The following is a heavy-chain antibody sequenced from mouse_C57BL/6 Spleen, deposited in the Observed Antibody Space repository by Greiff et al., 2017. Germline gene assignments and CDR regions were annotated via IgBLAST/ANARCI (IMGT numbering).Heavy chain of an antibody. D-gene: IGHD1-1*01. V-gene: IGHV1-82*01. CDR2: IYPGDGDT. CDR3: ARRSYGSSYDAMDY. J-gene: IGHJ4*01. Sequence: QVQLQQSGPELVKPGASVKISCKASGYAFSSSWMNWVKQRPGKGLEWIGRIYPGDGDTNYNGKFKGKATLTADKSSSTAYMQLSSLTSEDSAVYFCARRSYGSSYDAMDYWGQGTSVTVSS. CDR1: GYAFSSSW.